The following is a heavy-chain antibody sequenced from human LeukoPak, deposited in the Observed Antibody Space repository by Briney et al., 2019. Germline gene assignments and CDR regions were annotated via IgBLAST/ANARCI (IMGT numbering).Heavy chain of an antibody. CDR2: ISSSGSTI. CDR1: GFTFSSYE. D-gene: IGHD6-19*01. CDR3: ATDRIAVAGTAQFDY. V-gene: IGHV3-48*03. Sequence: GGSLRLSCAASGFTFSSYEMNWVRQAPGKGLEWVSYISSSGSTIYYADSVKGRFTISRDNAKNSLYLQMNSLRAEDTAVYYCATDRIAVAGTAQFDYWGQGTLVTVSS. J-gene: IGHJ4*02.